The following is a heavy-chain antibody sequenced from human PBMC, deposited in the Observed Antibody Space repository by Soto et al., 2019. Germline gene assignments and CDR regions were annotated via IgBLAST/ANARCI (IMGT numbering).Heavy chain of an antibody. V-gene: IGHV1-8*01. CDR3: AREGHSSSPSAFDI. Sequence: GASVKVSCKASGYTFTSYDINWVRPATGQGLEWMGWMNPNSGNTGYAQKIQGRVTMTRDTSISTAYMELSSLRSEDTAVYYCAREGHSSSPSAFDIWGQGTMVTVSS. CDR2: MNPNSGNT. CDR1: GYTFTSYD. J-gene: IGHJ3*02. D-gene: IGHD6-6*01.